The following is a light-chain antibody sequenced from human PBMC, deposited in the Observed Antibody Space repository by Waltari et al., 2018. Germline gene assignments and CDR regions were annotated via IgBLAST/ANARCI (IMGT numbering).Light chain of an antibody. CDR3: SSYTSSSIYV. CDR2: EVS. J-gene: IGLJ1*01. V-gene: IGLV2-14*01. Sequence: QSALTQPASVSGSPGQSITISCTGTSSYVGDYNYVSWYQQHPGKVPKLMIYEVSNRPSGVSNRFSGSKSGNTASLTISGLQAEDEADYFCSSYTSSSIYVFGTGTKVTV. CDR1: SSYVGDYNY.